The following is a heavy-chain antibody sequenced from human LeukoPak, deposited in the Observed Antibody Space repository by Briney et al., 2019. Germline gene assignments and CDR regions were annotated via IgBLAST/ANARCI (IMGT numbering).Heavy chain of an antibody. V-gene: IGHV4-59*08. Sequence: PSETLSLTCTVSGGSISSYYWSWIRQPPGKGLEWIGYIYYSGSTNYNTSLKSRVTISVDTSKNQFSLKLSSVTAADTAVYYCARHEGYTYFDYWGQGTLITVSS. CDR3: ARHEGYTYFDY. J-gene: IGHJ4*02. CDR2: IYYSGST. CDR1: GGSISSYY. D-gene: IGHD5-24*01.